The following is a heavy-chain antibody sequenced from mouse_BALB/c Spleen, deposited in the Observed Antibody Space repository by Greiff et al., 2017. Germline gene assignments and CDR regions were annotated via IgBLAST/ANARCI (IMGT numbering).Heavy chain of an antibody. Sequence: EVKLMESGPGLVKPSQSLSLTCSVTGYSITSGYYWNWIRQFPGNKLEWMGYISYDGSNNYNPSLKNRISITRDTSKNQFFLKLNSVTTEDTATYYCARERRYGNYGAMDYWGQGTSVTVSS. CDR3: ARERRYGNYGAMDY. CDR1: GYSITSGYY. D-gene: IGHD2-10*02. CDR2: ISYDGSN. J-gene: IGHJ4*01. V-gene: IGHV3-6*02.